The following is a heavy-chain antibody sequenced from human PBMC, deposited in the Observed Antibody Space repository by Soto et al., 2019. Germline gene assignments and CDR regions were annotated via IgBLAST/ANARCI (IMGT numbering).Heavy chain of an antibody. Sequence: GGSLRLSCAASGFTVSSNYMSWVRQAPGKGLEWVSVIYSGGSTYHADSVKGRFTISRDNSKNTLYLQMNSLRAEDTAVYYCARDGVAPPYYFDYWGQGTLVTVSS. CDR3: ARDGVAPPYYFDY. V-gene: IGHV3-66*01. CDR1: GFTVSSNY. D-gene: IGHD2-15*01. CDR2: IYSGGST. J-gene: IGHJ4*02.